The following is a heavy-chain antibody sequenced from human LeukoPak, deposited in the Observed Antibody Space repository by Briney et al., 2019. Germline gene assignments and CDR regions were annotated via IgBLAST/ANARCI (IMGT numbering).Heavy chain of an antibody. J-gene: IGHJ5*02. D-gene: IGHD6-19*01. CDR2: IYYSGST. CDR3: AREQWPNWFDP. CDR1: GGSISSYY. V-gene: IGHV4-59*12. Sequence: SETLSLTCTVSGGSISSYYWSWIRQPPGEGLEWIWYIYYSGSTNYNPSLKSRVTISVDTSKNQFSLKLSSVTAADTAVYYCAREQWPNWFDPWGQGTLVTVSS.